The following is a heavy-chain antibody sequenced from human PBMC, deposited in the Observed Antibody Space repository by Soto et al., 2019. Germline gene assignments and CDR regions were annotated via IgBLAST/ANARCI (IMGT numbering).Heavy chain of an antibody. CDR1: GYTFTGYH. Sequence: QVQLVQSGAEVRKPGASVKVSCKAAGYTFTGYHRHWVRQAPGQALEWMGWVNPNNGDTIYAQKIEARVTMTRDTSITIAYLEMSRLRSDDTALYYCARAQRDGEQAYYAMDVWRQGTTVNVSS. CDR2: VNPNNGDT. J-gene: IGHJ6*02. V-gene: IGHV1-2*02. CDR3: ARAQRDGEQAYYAMDV. D-gene: IGHD6-13*01.